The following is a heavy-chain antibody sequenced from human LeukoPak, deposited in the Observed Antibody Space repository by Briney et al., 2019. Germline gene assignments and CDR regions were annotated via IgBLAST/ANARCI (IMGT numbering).Heavy chain of an antibody. CDR1: GFTFSSYA. V-gene: IGHV3-23*01. CDR2: ISGSGGST. CDR3: AKGIVVTISWDYYMDV. D-gene: IGHD5-12*01. Sequence: GGSLRLSCAASGFTFSSYAVSWVRQAPGKGLEWVSAISGSGGSTYYADSVKGRFTISRDDSKNTLYLQMNSLRAEDTAVYYCAKGIVVTISWDYYMDVWGKGTTVTVSS. J-gene: IGHJ6*03.